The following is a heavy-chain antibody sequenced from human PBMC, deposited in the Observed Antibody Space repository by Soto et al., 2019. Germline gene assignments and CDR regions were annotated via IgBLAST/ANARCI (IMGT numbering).Heavy chain of an antibody. V-gene: IGHV5-51*01. CDR2: IYPGDSDT. Sequence: GESLKISCQASGYIFATYWIGWVRQEPGKGLEWMGLIYPGDSDTNYNPSFQGRVTISADMSINTAYLQWNSLKASDTAIYFCAKPSMVDSFDLWGQGTMVTVSS. D-gene: IGHD2-8*01. CDR3: AKPSMVDSFDL. CDR1: GYIFATYW. J-gene: IGHJ3*01.